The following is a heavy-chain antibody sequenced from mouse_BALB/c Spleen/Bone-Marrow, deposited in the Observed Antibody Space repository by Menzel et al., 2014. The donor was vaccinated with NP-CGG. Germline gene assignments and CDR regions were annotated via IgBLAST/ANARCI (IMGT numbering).Heavy chain of an antibody. CDR1: GFTFSDAW. CDR3: MDGNLFAY. Sequence: EVQGVESGGGLVQPGGSMKLSCVASGFTFSDAWMDWVRQSPEKGLEWVAEIRSKPNNHATYYAESVKGRFTISRDDSKSSVYLQMNSLRAEDTGSYFCMDGNLFAYWGQGTLVTVSA. V-gene: IGHV6-6*01. CDR2: IRSKPNNHAT. D-gene: IGHD2-1*01. J-gene: IGHJ3*01.